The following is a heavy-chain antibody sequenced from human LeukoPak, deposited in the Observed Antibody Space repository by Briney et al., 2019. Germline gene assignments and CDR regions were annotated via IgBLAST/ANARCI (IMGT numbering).Heavy chain of an antibody. V-gene: IGHV4-34*01. CDR3: ARLQATGSIHSYFDY. CDR1: GGSFSGYY. Sequence: SETLSLTCAVYGGSFSGYYWSWIRQPPGKGLEWIGEINHSGSTNYNPSLKSRVTIPVDTSKNQFSLKLSSVTAADTAVYYCARLQATGSIHSYFDYWGQGTLVTVSS. J-gene: IGHJ4*02. CDR2: INHSGST. D-gene: IGHD5-12*01.